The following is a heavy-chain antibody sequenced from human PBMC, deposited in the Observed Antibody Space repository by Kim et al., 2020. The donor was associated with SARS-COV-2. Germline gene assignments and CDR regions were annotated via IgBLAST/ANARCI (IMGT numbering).Heavy chain of an antibody. CDR2: IYYSGST. Sequence: SETLSLTCTVSGGSISSSSYYWGWIRQPPGKGLEWIGSIYYSGSTYYNPSLKSRVTISVDTSKNQFSLKLSSVTAADTAVYYCARDSPNSASIVPAAIPGYSSSSLGPEVFDYWGQGTLVTVSS. J-gene: IGHJ4*02. CDR3: ARDSPNSASIVPAAIPGYSSSSLGPEVFDY. CDR1: GGSISSSSYY. V-gene: IGHV4-39*07. D-gene: IGHD2-2*01.